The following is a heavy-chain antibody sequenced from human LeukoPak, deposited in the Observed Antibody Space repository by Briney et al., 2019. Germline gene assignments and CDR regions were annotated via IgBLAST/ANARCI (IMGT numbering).Heavy chain of an antibody. Sequence: ASVKVSCKASGYTFTGYYMHWVRQAPGQGLEWMGWIIPNSGGTNYAQKFQGRVTMTRDTSISTAYMELSRLRSDDTAVYYCARNTQYYDFWSGYSSADYYYYMDVWGKGTTVTVSS. CDR2: IIPNSGGT. D-gene: IGHD3-3*01. CDR3: ARNTQYYDFWSGYSSADYYYYMDV. J-gene: IGHJ6*03. CDR1: GYTFTGYY. V-gene: IGHV1-2*02.